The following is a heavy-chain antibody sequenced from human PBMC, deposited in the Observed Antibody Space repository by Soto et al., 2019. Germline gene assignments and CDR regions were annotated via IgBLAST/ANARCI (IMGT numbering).Heavy chain of an antibody. CDR3: AKCGLSNSCIPTGFDP. CDR2: ITGSGADT. CDR1: GFTFSNYA. J-gene: IGHJ5*02. V-gene: IGHV3-23*01. D-gene: IGHD2-2*01. Sequence: GGSLRLSCAASGFTFSNYAMAWVRQAPGKGLEYVSSITGSGADTYYAVSVKGRFTIFRDNSRNILYVQMNSLSAEDTAIYYCAKCGLSNSCIPTGFDPWGQGTLVTVSS.